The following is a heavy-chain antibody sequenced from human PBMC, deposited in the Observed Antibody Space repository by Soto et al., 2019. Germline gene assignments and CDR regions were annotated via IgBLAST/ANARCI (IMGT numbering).Heavy chain of an antibody. CDR1: GFTFSSYA. D-gene: IGHD6-19*01. Sequence: GGSLRLSCAASGFTFSSYAMSWVRQAPGKGLEWVSAISGSGGSTYYADSVKGRFTISRDNSKNTLYLQMNSLRAEDTAVYYCAKDLLAVADVGMRFDPWGQGTLVTVSS. CDR2: ISGSGGST. J-gene: IGHJ5*02. CDR3: AKDLLAVADVGMRFDP. V-gene: IGHV3-23*01.